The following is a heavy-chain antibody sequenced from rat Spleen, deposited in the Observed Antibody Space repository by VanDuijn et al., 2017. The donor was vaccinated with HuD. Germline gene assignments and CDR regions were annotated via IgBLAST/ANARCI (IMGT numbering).Heavy chain of an antibody. J-gene: IGHJ4*01. CDR1: GFTFSDYN. V-gene: IGHV5S10*01. CDR3: ATLGYPGLDVMDA. D-gene: IGHD1-4*01. CDR2: IIYDTSRT. Sequence: EVQLVESGGGLVQPGRSLKLSCAASGFTFSDYNMAWVRQAPKKGLEWVATIIYDTSRTYYRDSVKGRFTISRDDAKSTLYLKMDSLRSEDTATYYCATLGYPGLDVMDAWGQGASVTVSS.